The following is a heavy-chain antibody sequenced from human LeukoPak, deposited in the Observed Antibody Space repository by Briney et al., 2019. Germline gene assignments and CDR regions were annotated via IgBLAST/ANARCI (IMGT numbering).Heavy chain of an antibody. Sequence: SETVSLTCTVPGGSISSYYWSWIRQPPAKVLEWIGRIYISGSTNYSPSLKNRVTISVDTSKNQFSLNLSSVTDADTVMYYCARLYYYDNSGYYYYYFDYWGQGNLVTVSS. CDR2: IYISGST. CDR3: ARLYYYDNSGYYYYYFDY. D-gene: IGHD3-22*01. V-gene: IGHV4-4*09. J-gene: IGHJ4*02. CDR1: GGSISSYY.